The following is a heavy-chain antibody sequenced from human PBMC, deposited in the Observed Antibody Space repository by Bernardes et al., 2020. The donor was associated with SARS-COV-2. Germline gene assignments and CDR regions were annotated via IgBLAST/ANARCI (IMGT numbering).Heavy chain of an antibody. CDR3: AKDRPYSGLWYSDDAFDM. D-gene: IGHD6-13*01. CDR1: GFPLKNYA. J-gene: IGHJ3*02. Sequence: GSLRLSCVASGFPLKNYALSWVRQVPGKGLFWVAAIGSSGLDTYYTDSVKGRFTISRDNSWNTVSLHMTSLRVDDTAVYYCAKDRPYSGLWYSDDAFDMWGQGTRVTVSP. V-gene: IGHV3-23*01. CDR2: IGSSGLDT.